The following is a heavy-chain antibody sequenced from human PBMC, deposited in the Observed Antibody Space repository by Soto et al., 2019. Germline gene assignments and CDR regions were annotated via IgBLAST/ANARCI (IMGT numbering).Heavy chain of an antibody. J-gene: IGHJ4*02. D-gene: IGHD3-22*01. CDR1: GYTFPSYA. V-gene: IGHV1-3*01. CDR3: ARDYYYDSSGYPGLFDY. Sequence: ASVKVSCKASGYTFPSYAMHWVRQAPGQRLEWMGWINAGNGNTKYSQKFQGRVTITRDTSASTAYMELSSLRSEDTAVYYCARDYYYDSSGYPGLFDYWGQGTLVPVSS. CDR2: INAGNGNT.